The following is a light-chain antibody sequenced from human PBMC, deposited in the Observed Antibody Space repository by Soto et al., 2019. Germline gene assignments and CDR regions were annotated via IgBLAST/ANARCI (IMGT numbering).Light chain of an antibody. CDR2: AAS. V-gene: IGKV1-27*01. J-gene: IGKJ3*01. Sequence: DIQMTQSPSSLSASVGDRVTITCRASQDINNSLAWYQQKPGKPPKLLIYAASTLQSGVPSRFSGGGSGTDFTLTINSLQPEDVATYYCQRYNNGPPGTFGPGTKV. CDR1: QDINNS. CDR3: QRYNNGPPGT.